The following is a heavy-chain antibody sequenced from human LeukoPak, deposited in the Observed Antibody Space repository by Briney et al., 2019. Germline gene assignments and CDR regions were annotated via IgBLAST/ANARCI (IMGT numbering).Heavy chain of an antibody. CDR2: IYYSGST. Sequence: SETLSLTCTVSGGSISIYYWSWIRQPPGKGLEWIESIYYSGSTYYNPSLKSRVTISVDTSKNQFSLKLSSVTAADTAVYYCARSHSSSGYAFGNWGQGTLVTVSS. CDR1: GGSISIYY. CDR3: ARSHSSSGYAFGN. J-gene: IGHJ4*02. V-gene: IGHV4-59*05. D-gene: IGHD6-13*01.